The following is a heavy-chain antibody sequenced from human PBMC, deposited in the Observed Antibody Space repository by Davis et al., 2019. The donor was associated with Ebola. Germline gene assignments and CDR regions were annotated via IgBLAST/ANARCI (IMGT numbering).Heavy chain of an antibody. CDR3: AREGYDYIWGSYRYTVGSGMDV. CDR1: GFTFSSYW. V-gene: IGHV3-7*01. J-gene: IGHJ6*02. Sequence: GESLKISCAASGFTFSSYWMSCVRQAPGKGLEWVANIKQDGSEKYYVDSVKGRFTISRDNAKNSLYLQMNSLRAEDTAVYYCAREGYDYIWGSYRYTVGSGMDVWGQGTTVTVSS. CDR2: IKQDGSEK. D-gene: IGHD3-16*02.